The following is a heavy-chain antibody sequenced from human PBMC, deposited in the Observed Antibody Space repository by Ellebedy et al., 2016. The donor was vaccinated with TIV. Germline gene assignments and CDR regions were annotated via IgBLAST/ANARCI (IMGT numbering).Heavy chain of an antibody. D-gene: IGHD1-1*01. Sequence: GESLKISXAASGFTFSSYGMHWVRQAPGKGLEWVAVIWYDGSNKYYADSVKGRFTISRDNSKNTLYLQMNSLRAEDTAVYYCARALSKERGYFDYWGQGTLVTVSS. CDR1: GFTFSSYG. CDR2: IWYDGSNK. J-gene: IGHJ4*02. CDR3: ARALSKERGYFDY. V-gene: IGHV3-33*01.